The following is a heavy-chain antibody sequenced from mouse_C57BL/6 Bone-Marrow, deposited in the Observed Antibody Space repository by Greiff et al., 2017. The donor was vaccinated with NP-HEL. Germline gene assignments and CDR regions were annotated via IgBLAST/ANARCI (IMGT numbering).Heavy chain of an antibody. D-gene: IGHD2-2*01. CDR3: AIWLRRGDYWYFDV. V-gene: IGHV1-50*01. CDR1: GYTFTSYW. CDR2: IDPSDSYT. Sequence: QVQLKQPGAELVKPGASVKLSCKASGYTFTSYWMQWVKQRPGQGLEWIGEIDPSDSYTNYNQKFKGKATLTVDTSSSTAYMQLSSLTSEDSAVYYCAIWLRRGDYWYFDVWGTGTTVTVSS. J-gene: IGHJ1*03.